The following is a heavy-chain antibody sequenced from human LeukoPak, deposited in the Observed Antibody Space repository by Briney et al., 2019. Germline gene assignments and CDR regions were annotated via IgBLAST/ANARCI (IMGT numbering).Heavy chain of an antibody. Sequence: GGSLRLSCAASGSTFSSTSMSWVRQAPGKGLEWVAVTVGGGDGTYYADSVKGRFTISRDNSNNTLYLQMNSLRAEDTAVYYCATFLAVIAARDSLYFQHWGQGTLVSVSS. J-gene: IGHJ1*01. CDR1: GSTFSSTS. D-gene: IGHD6-6*01. CDR2: TVGGGDGT. CDR3: ATFLAVIAARDSLYFQH. V-gene: IGHV3-23*01.